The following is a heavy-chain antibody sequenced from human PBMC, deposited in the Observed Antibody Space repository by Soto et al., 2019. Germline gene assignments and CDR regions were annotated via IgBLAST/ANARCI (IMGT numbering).Heavy chain of an antibody. CDR1: GGSISSGYF. CDR3: ARFAKEENPKVESWYAFDI. J-gene: IGHJ4*02. Sequence: QVQLQESGPGLVKPSQTLSLTCTVSGGSISSGYFWSWIRQHPGKGLEWIGNIYYSGRTYYNPSLESRVAISVDTSKSQFTLKVSSVTAADTARYYCARFAKEENPKVESWYAFDIWGQGTLVTVSS. V-gene: IGHV4-31*03. D-gene: IGHD6-13*01. CDR2: IYYSGRT.